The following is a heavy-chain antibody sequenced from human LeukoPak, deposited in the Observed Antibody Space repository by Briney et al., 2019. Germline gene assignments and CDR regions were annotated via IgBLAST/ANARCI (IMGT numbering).Heavy chain of an antibody. D-gene: IGHD2-2*01. Sequence: GGSLRLSCAASGFSFSGHWMHWARQLPGKGLVWVSRISPTGSTTSYADSVKGRFTVSRDNAKNTLYLQVNNLRAEDTAVYYCARGPSSNWSGLDFWGQGTLLTVSS. J-gene: IGHJ4*02. CDR2: ISPTGSTT. V-gene: IGHV3-74*01. CDR3: ARGPSSNWSGLDF. CDR1: GFSFSGHW.